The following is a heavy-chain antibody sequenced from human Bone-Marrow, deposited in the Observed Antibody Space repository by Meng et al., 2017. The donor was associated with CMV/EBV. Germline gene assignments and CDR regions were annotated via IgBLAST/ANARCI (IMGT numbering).Heavy chain of an antibody. V-gene: IGHV3-30-3*01. CDR1: GFTFSSYA. Sequence: GGSLRLSCAASGFTFSSYAMHWVRQAPGKGLEWVAVISYDGSNKYYADSVKGRFTISRDNAKNSLYLQMNSLRAEDTAVYYCARESNYYDSSGYCDYWGQGTTVTVSS. CDR3: ARESNYYDSSGYCDY. CDR2: ISYDGSNK. D-gene: IGHD3-22*01. J-gene: IGHJ4*03.